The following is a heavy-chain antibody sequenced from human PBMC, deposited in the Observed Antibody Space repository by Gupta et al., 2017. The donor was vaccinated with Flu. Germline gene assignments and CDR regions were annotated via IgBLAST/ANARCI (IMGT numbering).Heavy chain of an antibody. CDR1: GYSFTNYW. Sequence: EVQLVQSGAEVKKPGESLKISCKGSGYSFTNYWIGWVRQMPGKGLEWMGIIHPGDSETRYSPSSEGQVIISVDKSINTAYLQWTSLKASDTAMYYCARHFDSSNWCDHWGQGTLVTVSS. V-gene: IGHV5-51*01. CDR2: IHPGDSET. CDR3: ARHFDSSNWCDH. D-gene: IGHD6-19*01. J-gene: IGHJ5*02.